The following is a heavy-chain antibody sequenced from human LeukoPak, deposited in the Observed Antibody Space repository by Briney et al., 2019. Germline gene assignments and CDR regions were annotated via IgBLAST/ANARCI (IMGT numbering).Heavy chain of an antibody. CDR1: GFTFSSYG. J-gene: IGHJ3*02. CDR2: IWYDGSNK. V-gene: IGHV3-33*01. D-gene: IGHD3-10*01. Sequence: GRSLRLSCAASGFTFSSYGMHWVRQAPGKGLEWVAVIWYDGSNKDYADSVKGRFTISRDNSKNTLYLQMNSLRAEDTAVYYCARAITMVRGVSDAFDIWGQGTMVTVSS. CDR3: ARAITMVRGVSDAFDI.